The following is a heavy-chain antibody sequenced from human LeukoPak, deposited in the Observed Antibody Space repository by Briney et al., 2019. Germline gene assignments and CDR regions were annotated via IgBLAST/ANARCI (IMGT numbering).Heavy chain of an antibody. CDR2: ILYDGTIK. V-gene: IGHV3-30*02. CDR3: TREKSVVVPSSYYYFDV. J-gene: IGHJ2*01. Sequence: GGSLRLSCAASGFTFRSYGIHWVRQAPGKGLEWVSFILYDGTIKYYADSVKGRFTISRDNSKNTLYLQMDSLRVEDSAMYFCTREKSVVVPSSYYYFDVWGRGTLVTVAS. CDR1: GFTFRSYG. D-gene: IGHD3-22*01.